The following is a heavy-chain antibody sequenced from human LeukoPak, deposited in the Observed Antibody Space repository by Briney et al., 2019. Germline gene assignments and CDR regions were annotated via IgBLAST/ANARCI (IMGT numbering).Heavy chain of an antibody. CDR3: ARGRGSSGYYLTVSAFDI. V-gene: IGHV4-61*01. CDR2: IYYSGST. CDR1: GGSISSGSYY. J-gene: IGHJ3*02. D-gene: IGHD3-22*01. Sequence: PSQTLSLTCTVSGGSISSGSYYWSWIRQPPGKGLEWIGYIYYSGSTNYNPSLKSRVTISVDTSKNQFSLKLSSVTAADTAVYYCARGRGSSGYYLTVSAFDIWGQGTMVTVSS.